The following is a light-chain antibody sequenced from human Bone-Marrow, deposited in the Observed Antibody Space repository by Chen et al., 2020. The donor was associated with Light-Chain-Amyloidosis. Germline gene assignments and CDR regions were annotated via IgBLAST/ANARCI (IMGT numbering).Light chain of an antibody. Sequence: SYELTQPPSVSVSPGHTARITCSGDDLPTKYAYWYQQKPGQAPVLVIHRDTERPSGISERFSGSSSGTTATLTISGVQAEDEADYQCQSADSSGTYEVICGGGTKLTVL. CDR1: DLPTKY. J-gene: IGLJ2*01. V-gene: IGLV3-25*03. CDR2: RDT. CDR3: QSADSSGTYEVI.